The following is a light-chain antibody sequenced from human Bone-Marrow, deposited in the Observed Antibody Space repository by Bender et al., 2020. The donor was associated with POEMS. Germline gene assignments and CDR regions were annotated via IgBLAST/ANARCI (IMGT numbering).Light chain of an antibody. CDR2: SSH. J-gene: IGLJ3*02. CDR3: AVLDDGINGWV. V-gene: IGLV1-44*01. Sequence: QSVLTQPPSASGTPGQRVTISCSGGSSNIGAHAVNWYQHLPGTAPKLLIYSSHRRPSEVPDRFSGSRSGTSASLAISGLQSGDEADYYCAVLDDGINGWVFGGGTKLTVL. CDR1: SSNIGAHA.